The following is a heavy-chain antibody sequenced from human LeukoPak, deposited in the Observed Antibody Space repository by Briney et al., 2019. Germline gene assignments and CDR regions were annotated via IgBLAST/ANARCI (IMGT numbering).Heavy chain of an antibody. D-gene: IGHD1-26*01. CDR1: GGSITTTNW. CDR3: TRESGAFSPFGF. J-gene: IGHJ4*02. V-gene: IGHV4-4*02. Sequence: SETLSLTCTVSGGSITTTNWWSWVGLPPGKGLEWIGEVHLSGATNYNPSLESRVSMSIDKSKNHLSLEVTSVTAADTAMYYCTRESGAFSPFGFWGLGTLVTVSS. CDR2: VHLSGAT.